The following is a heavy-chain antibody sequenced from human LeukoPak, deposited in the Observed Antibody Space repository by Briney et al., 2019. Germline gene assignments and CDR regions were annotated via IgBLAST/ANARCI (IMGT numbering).Heavy chain of an antibody. CDR2: INHSGST. J-gene: IGHJ4*02. CDR1: GGSFSGYY. D-gene: IGHD6-19*01. V-gene: IGHV4-34*01. CDR3: ARASGYSSGWFETPFVY. Sequence: SETLSLTCAVYGGSFSGYYWSWIRQPPGKGLEWIGEINHSGSTNYNPSLKSRVTISVDMSKNQFSLKLSSVTAADTAVYFCARASGYSSGWFETPFVYWGQGTLVTVSS.